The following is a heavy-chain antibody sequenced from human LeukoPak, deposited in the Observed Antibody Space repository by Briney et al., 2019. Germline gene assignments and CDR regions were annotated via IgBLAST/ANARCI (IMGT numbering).Heavy chain of an antibody. Sequence: GGSLRLSCGASGFSFSNFWMSWIRQAPGKGLERVANMNPDGSATYYLDSVKGRFTISRDNAKTSVYLQMNSLRPDDTAVYYCARTLVEVPGHSDLFDFWGQGTLVTVSS. D-gene: IGHD2-2*01. CDR2: MNPDGSAT. CDR3: ARTLVEVPGHSDLFDF. V-gene: IGHV3-7*01. CDR1: GFSFSNFW. J-gene: IGHJ4*02.